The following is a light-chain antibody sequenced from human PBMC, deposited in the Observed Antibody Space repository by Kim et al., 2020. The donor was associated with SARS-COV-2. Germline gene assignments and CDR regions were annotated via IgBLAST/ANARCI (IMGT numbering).Light chain of an antibody. Sequence: SVSPGQTARITCSGDKLGDKYACWYQQKPGQSPVLVIYQDSKRPSGIPERFSGSNSGNTATLTISGTQPMDEADYYCQAWDSSTAVFGGGTQLTVL. CDR1: KLGDKY. J-gene: IGLJ3*02. CDR3: QAWDSSTAV. V-gene: IGLV3-1*01. CDR2: QDS.